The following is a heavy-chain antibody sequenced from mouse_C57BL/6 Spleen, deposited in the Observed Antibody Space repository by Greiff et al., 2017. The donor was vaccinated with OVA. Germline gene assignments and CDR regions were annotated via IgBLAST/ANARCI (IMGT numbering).Heavy chain of an antibody. CDR3: ARGEIYYGYDVDY. CDR1: GYTFTDYN. Sequence: VQLQQSGPELVKPGASVKMSCKASGYTFTDYNMHWVKQSHGKSLEWIGYINPNNGGTSYNQKFKGKATLTVNKSSSTAYMELRSLTSEDSAVYYCARGEIYYGYDVDYWAQGTTLTVSS. V-gene: IGHV1-22*01. J-gene: IGHJ2*01. D-gene: IGHD2-2*01. CDR2: INPNNGGT.